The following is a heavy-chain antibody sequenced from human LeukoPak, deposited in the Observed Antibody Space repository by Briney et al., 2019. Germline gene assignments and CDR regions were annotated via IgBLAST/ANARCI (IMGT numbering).Heavy chain of an antibody. Sequence: PGGSLRLSCAASGFTFSSYWMSWVRQAPGKGLEWVANIKQDGSEKYYVDSVKGRFTISRDNAKNSLYLQMNSLRAEDTAVYYCARSGSYYSWYFDLWGRGTLVTVSS. V-gene: IGHV3-7*01. CDR1: GFTFSSYW. D-gene: IGHD1-26*01. J-gene: IGHJ2*01. CDR3: ARSGSYYSWYFDL. CDR2: IKQDGSEK.